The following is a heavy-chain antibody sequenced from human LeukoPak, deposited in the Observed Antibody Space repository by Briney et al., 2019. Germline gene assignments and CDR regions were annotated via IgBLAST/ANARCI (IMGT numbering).Heavy chain of an antibody. CDR1: GFTFDDYA. J-gene: IGHJ4*02. D-gene: IGHD3-22*01. V-gene: IGHV3-9*01. Sequence: PGRSLRLSCAASGFTFDDYAMHWVRQAPGKGLEWVSGISWNSGSIGYADSVKGRFTISRDNSKNTLYLQMNSLRAEDTAVYYCAKSGAVYYYDSSGYYYVDYWGQGTLVTVSS. CDR3: AKSGAVYYYDSSGYYYVDY. CDR2: ISWNSGSI.